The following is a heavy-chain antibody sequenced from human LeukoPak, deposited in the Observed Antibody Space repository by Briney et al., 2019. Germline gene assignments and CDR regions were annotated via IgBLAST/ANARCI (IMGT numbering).Heavy chain of an antibody. CDR2: IGIDSGNA. Sequence: GGSLRLSCAASGFTFSDYSMNWVRQAPGKGLEWISYIGIDSGNANYADSVKGRFTISGDKAKNSLYLQMNNLRVEDTAVYYCARDYKYAFDNWGQGTLVTVSS. V-gene: IGHV3-48*01. CDR3: ARDYKYAFDN. CDR1: GFTFSDYS. J-gene: IGHJ4*02. D-gene: IGHD5-24*01.